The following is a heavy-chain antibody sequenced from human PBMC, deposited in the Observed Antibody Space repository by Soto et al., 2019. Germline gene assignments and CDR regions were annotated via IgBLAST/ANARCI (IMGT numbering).Heavy chain of an antibody. CDR3: ARSYGSGSRPFDY. Sequence: QVQLVQSGAEVKNPGSSVRVSCKASGGTVSSYTLNWVRQAPGQGLEWMGRIIPILSMSTYAQKFQGRVSIIADKSTTTAYMTLSSLRSDDTAIYYCARSYGSGSRPFDYWGQGTLVTVSS. J-gene: IGHJ4*02. CDR2: IIPILSMS. D-gene: IGHD3-10*01. V-gene: IGHV1-69*02. CDR1: GGTVSSYT.